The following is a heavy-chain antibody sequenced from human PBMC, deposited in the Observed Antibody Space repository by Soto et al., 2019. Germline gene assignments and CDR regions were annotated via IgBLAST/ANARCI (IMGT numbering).Heavy chain of an antibody. D-gene: IGHD3-16*01. J-gene: IGHJ3*02. CDR3: AKGGAFYVGQFNM. CDR1: GFTFNNYA. V-gene: IGHV3-23*01. CDR2: LTGNGGST. Sequence: EVQLLESGGNLVQPGGSLRLSCAASGFTFNNYAMNWVRQAPGKGLEWVAALTGNGGSTYYADSVKGRFTISRDNSMNTLYLQMTSLSSEDSALYFWAKGGAFYVGQFNMWGQGTMVTFSS.